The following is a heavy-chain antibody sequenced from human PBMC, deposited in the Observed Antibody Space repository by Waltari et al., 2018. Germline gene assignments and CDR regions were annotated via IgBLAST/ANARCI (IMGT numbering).Heavy chain of an antibody. V-gene: IGHV3-21*01. J-gene: IGHJ3*02. CDR1: GFTFSSYS. CDR2: ISSSSSYI. CDR3: AKNPYDILTGSADDAFDI. Sequence: EVQLVESGGGLVKPGGSLRLSCAASGFTFSSYSMNWVRQAPGTGLEWVSSISSSSSYIYYADSVKGRFTISRDNAKNSLYLQMNSLRAEDTAVYYCAKNPYDILTGSADDAFDIWGQGTMVTVSS. D-gene: IGHD3-9*01.